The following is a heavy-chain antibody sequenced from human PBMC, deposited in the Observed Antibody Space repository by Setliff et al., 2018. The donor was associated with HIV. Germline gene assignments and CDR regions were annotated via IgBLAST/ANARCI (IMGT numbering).Heavy chain of an antibody. D-gene: IGHD3-22*01. J-gene: IGHJ4*02. CDR3: ARNFYDSSGYRYDY. Sequence: ASVKVSCKPSGYTFTSYGINWVRQAPGQGLEWMGWISGYNGKTNYAQKFQGRVTMATDTSTSTAYMELRSLRSDDTAVYYCARNFYDSSGYRYDYWGQGTLVTVSS. CDR2: ISGYNGKT. V-gene: IGHV1-18*01. CDR1: GYTFTSYG.